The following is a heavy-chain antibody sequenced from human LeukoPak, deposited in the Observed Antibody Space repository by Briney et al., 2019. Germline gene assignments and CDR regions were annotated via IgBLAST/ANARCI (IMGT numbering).Heavy chain of an antibody. Sequence: GGSLRLSCTVSGFTFNTYWMHWVRQAPGKGLVWVSRMNSDGRVISYADSVKGRFTISRDNAKNTLYLQMNSLRAEDTAVYYCAREFEATGFWALDYWGQGTLVTASS. D-gene: IGHD3-16*01. CDR3: AREFEATGFWALDY. CDR1: GFTFNTYW. J-gene: IGHJ4*02. V-gene: IGHV3-74*01. CDR2: MNSDGRVI.